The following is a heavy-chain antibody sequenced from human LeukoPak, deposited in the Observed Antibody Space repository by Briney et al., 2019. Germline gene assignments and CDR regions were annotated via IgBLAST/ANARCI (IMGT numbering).Heavy chain of an antibody. D-gene: IGHD3-9*01. V-gene: IGHV1-69*05. Sequence: SVKVSCKASGGTFSSYAISWVRQAPGQGLEWMGRIIPIFGTANYAQKFQGRVTITTDESTSTAYMELSSLRSEDTAVYYCARGPHHYDILTGYSIPSLVDYWGQGTLVTVSS. CDR2: IIPIFGTA. CDR3: ARGPHHYDILTGYSIPSLVDY. CDR1: GGTFSSYA. J-gene: IGHJ4*02.